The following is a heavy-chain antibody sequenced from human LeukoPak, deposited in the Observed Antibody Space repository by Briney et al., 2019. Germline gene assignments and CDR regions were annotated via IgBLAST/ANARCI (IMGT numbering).Heavy chain of an antibody. J-gene: IGHJ5*02. CDR3: ASWYDTLDGRFDP. CDR1: GGSISSGGYY. D-gene: IGHD3-9*01. V-gene: IGHV4-31*03. Sequence: PSETLSLTCTVSGGSISSGGYYWSWIRQHPGEGLEWIGYIYYSGSTYYNPSLKSRVTISVDTSKNQFSLKLSSVTAADTAVYYCASWYDTLDGRFDPWGQGTLVTVSS. CDR2: IYYSGST.